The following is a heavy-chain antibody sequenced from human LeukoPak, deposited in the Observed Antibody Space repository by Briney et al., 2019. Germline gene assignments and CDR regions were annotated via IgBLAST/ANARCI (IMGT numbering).Heavy chain of an antibody. CDR1: VYTCTGYF. CDR3: AREGGDTYGEADS. D-gene: IGHD5-18*01. V-gene: IGHV1-2*02. J-gene: IGHJ4*02. Sequence: ASVRVSCKASVYTCTGYFMHWVRQAAGEGLEGMGWINPNNADTNYAQKFKGRVTMTRDTSINTAYMEVNRLTSDDTAVYSCAREGGDTYGEADSWGLGTLVTVSS. CDR2: INPNNADT.